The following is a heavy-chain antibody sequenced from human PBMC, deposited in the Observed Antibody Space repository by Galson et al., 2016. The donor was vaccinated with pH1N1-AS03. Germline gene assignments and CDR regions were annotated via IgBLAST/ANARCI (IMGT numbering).Heavy chain of an antibody. V-gene: IGHV1-46*01. CDR2: IDPSIGST. Sequence: SCKASGYTFSRYYMHWMRQAPGQGPEWMGVIDPSIGSTTYAHKFQGRVNMTRDTATTTAYMELRSLRSDDTAVYYCATYGSGSRGGFDYWGQGALITVSS. J-gene: IGHJ4*02. CDR1: GYTFSRYY. D-gene: IGHD3-10*01. CDR3: ATYGSGSRGGFDY.